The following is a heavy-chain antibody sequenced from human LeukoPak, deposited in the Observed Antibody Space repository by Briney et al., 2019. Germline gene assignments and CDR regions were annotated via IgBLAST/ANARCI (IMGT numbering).Heavy chain of an antibody. V-gene: IGHV4-30-4*01. CDR3: ARVVGWLFDY. CDR1: GGSISSGDYY. CDR2: IYYSGST. J-gene: IGHJ4*02. D-gene: IGHD5-12*01. Sequence: SQTLSLTCTVSGGSISSGDYYWSWIRQPPGKGLEWIGYIYYSGSTYYNPSLKSRVTIPVDKSKNQFSLKLSSVTAADTAVYYCARVVGWLFDYWGQGTLVTVSS.